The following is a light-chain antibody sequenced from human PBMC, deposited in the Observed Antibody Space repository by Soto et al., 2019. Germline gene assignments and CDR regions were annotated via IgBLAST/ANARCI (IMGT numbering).Light chain of an antibody. CDR3: QQYNSYSWT. V-gene: IGKV1-5*03. CDR1: QSISSW. Sequence: DIQITQSPCTLSASVGDRVTITCRASQSISSWLAWYQQKPGKAPKLLIYKASSLESGVPSRFRGSGSGTEFTLTISSLQPDDFATYYCQQYNSYSWTFGQGTKVDIK. J-gene: IGKJ1*01. CDR2: KAS.